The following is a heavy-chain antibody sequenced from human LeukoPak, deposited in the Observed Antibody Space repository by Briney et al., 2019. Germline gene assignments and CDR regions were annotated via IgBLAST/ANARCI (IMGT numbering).Heavy chain of an antibody. CDR1: GFTFNSYG. J-gene: IGHJ4*02. D-gene: IGHD7-27*01. CDR2: IKQDGSEK. V-gene: IGHV3-7*01. CDR3: AREELGIGDYFDY. Sequence: GGSLRLSCAASGFTFNSYGMHWVRQAPGKGLEWVANIKQDGSEKYYVDSVKGRFTISRDNAKNSLYLQMNSLRAEDTAVYYCAREELGIGDYFDYWGQGTLVTVSS.